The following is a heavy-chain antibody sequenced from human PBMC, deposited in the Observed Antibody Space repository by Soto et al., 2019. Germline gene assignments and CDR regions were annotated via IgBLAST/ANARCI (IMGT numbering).Heavy chain of an antibody. CDR1: GGSISSYC. Sequence: SETLSLTCTVSGGSISSYCWSWIRQPPGKGLEWIGYIYYSGSTNYNPSLKSRVTISVDTSKNQFSLKLSSVTAADTAVYYCARSPGTRDSGSNWFDPWGQGTLVTVSP. D-gene: IGHD3-10*01. CDR2: IYYSGST. CDR3: ARSPGTRDSGSNWFDP. J-gene: IGHJ5*02. V-gene: IGHV4-59*01.